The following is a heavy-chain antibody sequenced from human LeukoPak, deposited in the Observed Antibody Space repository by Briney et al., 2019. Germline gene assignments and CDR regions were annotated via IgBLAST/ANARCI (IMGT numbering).Heavy chain of an antibody. Sequence: GGSLRLSCAASGVTFSTYAMSWVRQAPGKGLEWDSVIRGSGGSTDYADSVKGRFTVSRDNSKNTLYLQMNSLRAEDTAVYYCAKFDSSSYYYAPTDYWGQGTLVTVSS. V-gene: IGHV3-23*01. CDR3: AKFDSSSYYYAPTDY. CDR1: GVTFSTYA. J-gene: IGHJ4*02. CDR2: IRGSGGST. D-gene: IGHD3-22*01.